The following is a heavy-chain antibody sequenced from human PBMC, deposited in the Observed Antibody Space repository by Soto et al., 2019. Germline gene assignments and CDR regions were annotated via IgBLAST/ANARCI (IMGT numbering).Heavy chain of an antibody. CDR2: IYYSGRT. CDR1: DGSISNYY. J-gene: IGHJ4*02. V-gene: IGHV4-59*12. Sequence: SETLSLTCTVSDGSISNYYWSWIRQPPGKGLEWIGYIYYSGRTDYNPSLKSRVTFSVDTSKNQFSLKLSSVTAADTAVYYCARSSTSANYFDYWGQGTLVTVSS. D-gene: IGHD2-2*01. CDR3: ARSSTSANYFDY.